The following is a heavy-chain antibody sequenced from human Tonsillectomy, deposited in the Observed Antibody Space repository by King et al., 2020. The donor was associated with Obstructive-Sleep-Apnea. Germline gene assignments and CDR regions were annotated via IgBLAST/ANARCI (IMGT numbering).Heavy chain of an antibody. CDR1: GFTFSSYG. Sequence: VQLVESGGGVVQPGRSLRLSCAASGFTFSSYGMHWVRQAPGKGLEWVAVISYDGSNKYYADSVKGRFTIPRDNSKNTLYLQMNSLRAEDTAVYYCAKAEWFGEFSLFDYWGQGTLVTVSS. V-gene: IGHV3-30*18. CDR2: ISYDGSNK. D-gene: IGHD3-10*01. J-gene: IGHJ4*02. CDR3: AKAEWFGEFSLFDY.